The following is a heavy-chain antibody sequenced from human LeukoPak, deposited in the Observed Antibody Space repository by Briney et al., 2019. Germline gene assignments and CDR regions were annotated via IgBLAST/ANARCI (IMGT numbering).Heavy chain of an antibody. CDR1: GFTFSSYA. CDR3: ARGSRYFDWFPIRNWFDP. J-gene: IGHJ5*02. D-gene: IGHD3-9*01. V-gene: IGHV3-30*04. CDR2: ISYDGSNK. Sequence: GGSLRLSCAASGFTFSSYAMHWVRQAPGKGLEWVAVISYDGSNKYYADSVKGRFTISRDNSKNTLYLQMNSLRAEDTAVYYCARGSRYFDWFPIRNWFDPWGQGTLVTVSS.